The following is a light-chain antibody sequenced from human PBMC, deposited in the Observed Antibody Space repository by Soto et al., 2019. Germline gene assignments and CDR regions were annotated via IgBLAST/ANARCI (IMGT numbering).Light chain of an antibody. CDR3: QQSSSIPIT. J-gene: IGKJ5*01. CDR2: AAS. Sequence: DIQMTQSPSSLSASVGDRVTITCRASQSISSCLNWYQQKPGKAPKLLIYAASSLQSGVPSRFSGSGSGTDFTLTISSLQPEDFATYFCQQSSSIPITFGQGTRLEIK. V-gene: IGKV1-39*01. CDR1: QSISSC.